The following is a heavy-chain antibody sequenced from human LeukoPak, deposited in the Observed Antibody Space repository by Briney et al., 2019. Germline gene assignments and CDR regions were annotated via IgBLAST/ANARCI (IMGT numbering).Heavy chain of an antibody. V-gene: IGHV1-69*06. CDR2: IIPIFGTA. CDR1: GGTFSSYA. CDR3: ARARVLGDSYGRFDH. D-gene: IGHD5-18*01. J-gene: IGHJ4*02. Sequence: SVKVSCKASGGTFSSYAISWVRQAPGQGLEWMGRIIPIFGTANYAQKFQGRVTITADKSTSTAYMELSSLRSEDTAVYYCARARVLGDSYGRFDHWGQGTLVTVSS.